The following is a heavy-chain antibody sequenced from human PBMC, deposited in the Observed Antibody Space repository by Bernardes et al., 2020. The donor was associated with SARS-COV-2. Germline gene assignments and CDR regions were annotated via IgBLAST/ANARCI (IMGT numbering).Heavy chain of an antibody. J-gene: IGHJ6*02. Sequence: GGSLRLSCAASGFTFSSYWMHWVRQAPGKGLVWVSRISLDGTGTDYADSVKGRFTISRDNTKNTVYLQVNNLGAEDTAVYYCSTGGTGNSAPGMDVWGQGTTVTVSS. V-gene: IGHV3-74*01. CDR3: STGGTGNSAPGMDV. D-gene: IGHD3-16*01. CDR2: ISLDGTGT. CDR1: GFTFSSYW.